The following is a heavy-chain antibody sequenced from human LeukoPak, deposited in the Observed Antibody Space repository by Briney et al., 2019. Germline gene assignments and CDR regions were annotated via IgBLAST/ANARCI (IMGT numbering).Heavy chain of an antibody. CDR3: ARRDTAMVTGVSEFDY. CDR1: GYTFTSYY. V-gene: IGHV1-8*02. D-gene: IGHD5-18*01. Sequence: ASVKVSCKASGYTFTSYYMHWVRQATGQGLEWMGWMNPNSGNTGYAQKFQGRVTMTRNTSISTAYMELSSLRSEDTAVYYCARRDTAMVTGVSEFDYWGQGTLVTVSS. J-gene: IGHJ4*02. CDR2: MNPNSGNT.